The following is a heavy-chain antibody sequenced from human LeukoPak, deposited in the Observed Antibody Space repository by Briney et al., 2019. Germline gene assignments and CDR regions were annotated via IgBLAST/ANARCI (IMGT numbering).Heavy chain of an antibody. Sequence: GGSLRLSCAASGFTFSSYSMNWVRQAPGKGLEWVSSISSSSSYIYYADSVKGRFTISRDNAKNSLYLQMSSLRAEDTAVYYCARAIAVAGRSSRYYFDYWGQGTLVTVSS. CDR1: GFTFSSYS. V-gene: IGHV3-21*01. J-gene: IGHJ4*02. CDR3: ARAIAVAGRSSRYYFDY. CDR2: ISSSSSYI. D-gene: IGHD6-19*01.